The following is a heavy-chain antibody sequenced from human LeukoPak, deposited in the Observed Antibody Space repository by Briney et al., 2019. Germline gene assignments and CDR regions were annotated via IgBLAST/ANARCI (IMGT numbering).Heavy chain of an antibody. CDR1: GGSISSSSYY. CDR3: ARRGYGRQWLGGWYFDL. V-gene: IGHV4-39*07. D-gene: IGHD6-19*01. CDR2: INHSGST. J-gene: IGHJ2*01. Sequence: PSETLSLTCTVSGGSISSSSYYWSWIRQPPGKGLEWIGEINHSGSTNYNPSLKSRVTISVDTSKNQFSLKLSSVTAADTAVYYCARRGYGRQWLGGWYFDLWGRGTLVTVSS.